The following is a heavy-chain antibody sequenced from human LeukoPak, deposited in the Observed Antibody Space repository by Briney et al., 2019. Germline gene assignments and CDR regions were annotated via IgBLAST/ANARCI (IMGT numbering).Heavy chain of an antibody. J-gene: IGHJ3*02. Sequence: GSLGLSCAASGFTFSSYSMKWVRQAPGKGLEWVSSISSSSSYIYYADSVKGRFTISRDNAKNSLYLQMNSLRAEDTAVYYCARDPTSSWETAFDIWGQGTMVTVSS. CDR3: ARDPTSSWETAFDI. CDR2: ISSSSSYI. V-gene: IGHV3-21*01. CDR1: GFTFSSYS. D-gene: IGHD1-26*01.